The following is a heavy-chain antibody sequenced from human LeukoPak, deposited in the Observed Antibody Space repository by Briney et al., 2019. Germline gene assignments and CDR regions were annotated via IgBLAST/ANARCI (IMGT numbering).Heavy chain of an antibody. CDR3: ARPYVWGDYDLDY. CDR2: MNPNSGNI. Sequence: GASVKVSCEASGYTFTSYDINWVLQATGQGLEWMGWMNPNSGNIGYAQKFQGRVTMTRNTSISTAYMELSSLRSEDTAVYYCARPYVWGDYDLDYWGQGTLVTVSS. J-gene: IGHJ4*02. D-gene: IGHD3-16*01. V-gene: IGHV1-8*01. CDR1: GYTFTSYD.